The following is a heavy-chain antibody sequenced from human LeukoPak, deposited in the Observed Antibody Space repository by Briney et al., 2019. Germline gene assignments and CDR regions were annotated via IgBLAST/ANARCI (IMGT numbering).Heavy chain of an antibody. D-gene: IGHD1-26*01. J-gene: IGHJ4*02. CDR3: ARRGGSYFDY. V-gene: IGHV3-30*03. CDR1: GFTFRSYD. Sequence: GGSLRLSCAASGFTFRSYDMHWVRQAPGKGLEWVAVISYDGSKKYYADSVKGRFTISRDNSKNTLYLQMNSLRVEDTAVYFCARRGGSYFDYWGQGTLVTVSS. CDR2: ISYDGSKK.